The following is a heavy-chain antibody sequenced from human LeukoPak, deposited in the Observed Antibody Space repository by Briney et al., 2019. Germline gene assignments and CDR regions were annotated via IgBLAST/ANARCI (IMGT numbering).Heavy chain of an antibody. CDR1: GGTFSSYA. Sequence: SVKVSCKASGGTFSSYAISWVRQAPGQGLEWMGRIIPILGIANYAQKFQGRVTITADKSTSTAYMELSSLRSEDTAVYYCASPPYYDSSGLRLDYWGQGTLVTVSS. CDR2: IIPILGIA. CDR3: ASPPYYDSSGLRLDY. V-gene: IGHV1-69*04. D-gene: IGHD3-22*01. J-gene: IGHJ4*02.